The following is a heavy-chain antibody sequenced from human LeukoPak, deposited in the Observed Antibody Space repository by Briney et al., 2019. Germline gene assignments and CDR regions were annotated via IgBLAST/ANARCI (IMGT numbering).Heavy chain of an antibody. CDR1: GFTFSSYE. J-gene: IGHJ6*04. D-gene: IGHD3-10*02. V-gene: IGHV3-48*03. Sequence: GGSLRLSCAASGFTFSSYEMNWVRQAPGKGLEWVSYISGSGSTIYYADSVKGRFTISRDNAKNSLYLQMNSLRAEDTAVYYCAELGIAMIGGVWGKGTTVTIPS. CDR2: ISGSGSTI. CDR3: AELGIAMIGGV.